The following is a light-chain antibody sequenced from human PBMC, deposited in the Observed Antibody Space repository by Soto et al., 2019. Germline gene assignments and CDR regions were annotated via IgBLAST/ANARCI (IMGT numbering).Light chain of an antibody. CDR2: DAS. V-gene: IGKV1-5*01. CDR1: QSISSW. CDR3: QQYNIYPFP. J-gene: IGKJ3*01. Sequence: DIQMTQSPSTLSASVGDRVTITCRASQSISSWLAWYQQKPGKAPKLLIYDASSLESGVPSRFSGSGSGTEFPPPTSTLQPDDFAPYSSQQYNIYPFPFGPGTKVDIK.